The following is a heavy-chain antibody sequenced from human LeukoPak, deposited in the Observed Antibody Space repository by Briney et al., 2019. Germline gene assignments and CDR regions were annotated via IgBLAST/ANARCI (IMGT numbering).Heavy chain of an antibody. D-gene: IGHD4-17*01. J-gene: IGHJ3*02. CDR1: GFTFSSYG. V-gene: IGHV3-30*18. CDR2: ISYDGGNK. CDR3: AKEARDYVAFDI. Sequence: GGSLRLSCAASGFTFSSYGMHWVRQAPGKGLEWVAVISYDGGNKYYADSVKGRFTISRDNSKNTLYLQMNSLRAEDTAVYYCAKEARDYVAFDIWGQGTMVTVSS.